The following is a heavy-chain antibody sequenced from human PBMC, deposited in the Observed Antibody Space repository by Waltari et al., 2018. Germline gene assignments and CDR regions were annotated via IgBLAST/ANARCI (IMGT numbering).Heavy chain of an antibody. Sequence: QVQPQESGPGLVKPSETLSLTCTVSGGSISSYYWSWIRQPPGKGLEWIGYIYYSGSTNYNPSLKSRVTISVDTSKNQFALKLSSVTAADTAVYYCARYQFGYSYGYVFDYWGQGTLVTVSS. CDR3: ARYQFGYSYGYVFDY. J-gene: IGHJ4*02. V-gene: IGHV4-59*01. D-gene: IGHD5-18*01. CDR1: GGSISSYY. CDR2: IYYSGST.